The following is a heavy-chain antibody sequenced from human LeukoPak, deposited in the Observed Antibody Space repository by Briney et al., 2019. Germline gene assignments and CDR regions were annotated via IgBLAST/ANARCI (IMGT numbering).Heavy chain of an antibody. CDR2: TNRDGSST. Sequence: GGSLRLSCAASGFTFSSYWMHWVRLAPGKGPVWVARTNRDGSSTAYADSVKGRFTISKDNAKNTLYLLMNSLRAEDTAVYYCARDSVEWYIFDYWGQGTLVTVSS. V-gene: IGHV3-74*01. D-gene: IGHD3-3*01. J-gene: IGHJ4*02. CDR1: GFTFSSYW. CDR3: ARDSVEWYIFDY.